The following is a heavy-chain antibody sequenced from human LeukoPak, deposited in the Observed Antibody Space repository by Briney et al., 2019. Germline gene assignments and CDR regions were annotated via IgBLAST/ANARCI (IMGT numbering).Heavy chain of an antibody. V-gene: IGHV1-46*01. D-gene: IGHD3-3*01. Sequence: GASVKVSCRASGYTFSDYYIHWVRQAPGQGLEWMGIINPSGGSTSYAQKFQGRVTMTRDMSTSTVYMELSSLRSEDTAVYYCARGGYYDFWSGFHQSYGFDIWGQGTMVTVSS. CDR2: INPSGGST. CDR1: GYTFSDYY. J-gene: IGHJ3*02. CDR3: ARGGYYDFWSGFHQSYGFDI.